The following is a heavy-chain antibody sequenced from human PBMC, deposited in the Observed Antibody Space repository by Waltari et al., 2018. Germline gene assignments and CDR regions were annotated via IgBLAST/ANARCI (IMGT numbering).Heavy chain of an antibody. Sequence: EVQLVESGGGWVQPGGSLRLSWAASEFTFSSYALGWVRQAPGKGLEWVSAISGSGGSTYYADSVKGRFTISRDNSKNTLYLQMNSLRAEDTAVYYCAKGGLVVVPAAKGSFDYWGQGTLVTVSS. CDR1: EFTFSSYA. CDR3: AKGGLVVVPAAKGSFDY. V-gene: IGHV3-23*04. D-gene: IGHD2-2*01. J-gene: IGHJ4*02. CDR2: ISGSGGST.